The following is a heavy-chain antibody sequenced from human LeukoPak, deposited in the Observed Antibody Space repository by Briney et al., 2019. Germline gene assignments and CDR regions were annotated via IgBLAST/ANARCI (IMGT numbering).Heavy chain of an antibody. V-gene: IGHV3-30*03. CDR2: ISYDGSNK. CDR1: GFTFSGYG. D-gene: IGHD1-26*01. J-gene: IGHJ3*02. CDR3: ARDERWELLRPDAFDI. Sequence: GGSLRLSCAASGFTFSGYGMHWVRQAPGKGLEWVAVISYDGSNKYYADSVKGRFTISRDNSKNTLYLQMNSLRAEDTAVYYCARDERWELLRPDAFDIWGQGTMVTVSS.